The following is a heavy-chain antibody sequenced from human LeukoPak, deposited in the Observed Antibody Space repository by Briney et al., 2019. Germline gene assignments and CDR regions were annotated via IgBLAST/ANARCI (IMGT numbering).Heavy chain of an antibody. J-gene: IGHJ4*02. D-gene: IGHD6-25*01. CDR1: GDSIISSNYY. Sequence: PSETLSPTCSVSGDSIISSNYYWGWIRQPPGKGLEWIGSIYYSGSTYYNPSLKSRVTISVDTSKNQFSLKLTSMTAADTAVYYCARRDSSGVVPRWDYWGQGTLVTVSS. V-gene: IGHV4-39*01. CDR2: IYYSGST. CDR3: ARRDSSGVVPRWDY.